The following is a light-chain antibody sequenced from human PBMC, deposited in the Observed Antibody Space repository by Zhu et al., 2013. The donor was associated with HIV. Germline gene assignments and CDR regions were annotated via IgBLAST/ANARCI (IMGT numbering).Light chain of an antibody. CDR3: QVWDSSGDHWL. CDR2: DDT. V-gene: IGLV3-21*04. Sequence: SYGLTQPPSVPVASGTTARITCGGNNIGSKSVYWFQQKTDQAPVLVITDDTDRPSGIPERFSGSNSGNTATLTISRVEAGDEADYYCQVWDSSGDHWLFGGGTKLTVL. J-gene: IGLJ3*02. CDR1: NIGSKS.